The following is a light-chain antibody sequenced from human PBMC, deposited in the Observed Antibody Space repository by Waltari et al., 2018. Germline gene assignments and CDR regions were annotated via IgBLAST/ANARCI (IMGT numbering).Light chain of an antibody. Sequence: DIQMTQSPSSLSAFVGARVTITCRASQSIRNFLSWYQQKSGKAPELLIFGASTLQDGAPSRFRGSGSGTDFTLTISGLQPEDFGTYYCQQTYSPPPYTFGQGTKLEIK. CDR2: GAS. CDR1: QSIRNF. V-gene: IGKV1-39*01. CDR3: QQTYSPPPYT. J-gene: IGKJ2*01.